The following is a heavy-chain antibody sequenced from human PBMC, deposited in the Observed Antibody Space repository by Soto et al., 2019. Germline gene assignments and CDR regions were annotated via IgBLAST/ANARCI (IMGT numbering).Heavy chain of an antibody. CDR2: MNPNSGNK. J-gene: IGHJ5*02. CDR3: VGTTGAEFDP. CDR1: GYTFTSYD. D-gene: IGHD1-1*01. V-gene: IGHV1-8*01. Sequence: QVQLVQSGAEVKKPGASVKVSCKASGYTFTSYDINWVRQATGQGLEWMGWMNPNSGNKDDAQKFQGRVTMTRNTSISTAYIELSSLRSEDTAVYYCVGTTGAEFDPWGQGTLVTVSS.